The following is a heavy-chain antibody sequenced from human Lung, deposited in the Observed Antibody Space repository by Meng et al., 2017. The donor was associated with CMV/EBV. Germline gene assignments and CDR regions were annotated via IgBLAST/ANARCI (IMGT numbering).Heavy chain of an antibody. CDR1: GFTFSGYS. V-gene: IGHV3-21*01. CDR3: ARDQIRGVVGARPRGPGDL. Sequence: SCVASGFTFSGYSMNWVRQTPGKGLEWVSSITSRSSNTYYSDSVKGRFTISRDNAKNSLYLQMNSLRDEDTAVYYCARDQIRGVVGARPRGPGDLWXQGPLVTVSS. CDR2: ITSRSSNT. J-gene: IGHJ4*02. D-gene: IGHD1-26*01.